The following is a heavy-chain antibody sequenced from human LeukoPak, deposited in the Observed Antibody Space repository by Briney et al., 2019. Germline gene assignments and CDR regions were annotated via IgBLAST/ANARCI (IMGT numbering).Heavy chain of an antibody. J-gene: IGHJ4*02. D-gene: IGHD3-10*01. CDR3: ARGDGLGSYDY. Sequence: SETLSLTCTVSGYSISSGYYWGWIRQPPGKGLEWIGSIYHSGSTYYNPYLKSRVTISVDTSKNQLSLKLRYVPAADTAVYYCARGDGLGSYDYWGQGTLVTVSS. CDR1: GYSISSGYY. CDR2: IYHSGST. V-gene: IGHV4-38-2*02.